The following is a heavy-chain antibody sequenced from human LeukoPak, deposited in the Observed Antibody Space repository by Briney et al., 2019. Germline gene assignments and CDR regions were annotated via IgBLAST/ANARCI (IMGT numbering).Heavy chain of an antibody. D-gene: IGHD2-15*01. CDR1: GDSVSSESAA. V-gene: IGHV6-1*01. J-gene: IGHJ6*02. CDR2: TYYRSKWYN. CDR3: AREGYSYNYYSMDV. Sequence: SQTLSLTCVISGDSVSSESAAWNWIRQSPSRGLEWLGRTYYRSKWYNDYAVSVKGRILINPDTSKNQISLQLSSVSPDDTAVYYCAREGYSYNYYSMDVWGQGTTVTVSS.